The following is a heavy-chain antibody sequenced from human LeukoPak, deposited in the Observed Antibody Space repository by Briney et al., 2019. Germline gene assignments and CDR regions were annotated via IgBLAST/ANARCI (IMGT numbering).Heavy chain of an antibody. J-gene: IGHJ4*02. Sequence: GGSLRLSCAASGLTVSSSHMTWVRQTPGKGLVWVSVTYSGGNTDYADSVKGRFTISRDNSRNTLYLQMSSLRVEDTAIYYCARERDYFPIDYWGQGTFVIVSS. V-gene: IGHV3-53*01. D-gene: IGHD2/OR15-2a*01. CDR1: GLTVSSSH. CDR2: TYSGGNT. CDR3: ARERDYFPIDY.